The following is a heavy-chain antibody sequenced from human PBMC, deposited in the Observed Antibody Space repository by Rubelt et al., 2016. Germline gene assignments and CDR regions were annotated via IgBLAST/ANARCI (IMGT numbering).Heavy chain of an antibody. Sequence: EVQLLESGGGLVQPGGSLRLSCAASGFTFSTYTMGWVRQAPGKGLEWVSDISGSGGSTYYADSVKGRFTISRDNSKNTLYLQMNSLRAEDTAVYYWSASAPTLFPLVSCEXSXXXXXTXXVXXHAXDF. V-gene: IGHV3-23*01. CDR1: GFTFSTYT. J-gene: IGHJ1*01. CDR3: SASAPTLFPLVSCEXSXXXXXTXXVXXHAXDF. D-gene: IGHD6-6*01. CDR2: ISGSGGST.